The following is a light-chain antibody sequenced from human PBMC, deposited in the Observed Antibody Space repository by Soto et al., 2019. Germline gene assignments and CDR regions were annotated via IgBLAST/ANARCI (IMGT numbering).Light chain of an antibody. J-gene: IGLJ3*02. Sequence: QSVLTQSSSASASLGSSVKLTCTLSSGHSSYIIAWHQQQPGKAPRYLMKLEGSGSYNKGSGVPDRFSGSSSGADRYLTISNLQFEDEADYYSETWDSNTHTVFGGGTKVTVL. CDR3: ETWDSNTHTV. V-gene: IGLV4-60*02. CDR2: LEGSGSY. CDR1: SGHSSYI.